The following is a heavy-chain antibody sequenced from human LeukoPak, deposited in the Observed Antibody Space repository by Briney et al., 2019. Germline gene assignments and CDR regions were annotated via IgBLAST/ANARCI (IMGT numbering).Heavy chain of an antibody. V-gene: IGHV4-4*07. D-gene: IGHD2-2*01. CDR2: IYTSGST. CDR3: ARWQVLWGYFDY. Sequence: SETLSLTCTVSGGSISSCYWSWIRQPAGKGLEWIGRIYTSGSTNYNPSLKSRVTMSVDTSKNQFSLKLSSVTAADTAVYYCARWQVLWGYFDYWGQGTLVTVSS. CDR1: GGSISSCY. J-gene: IGHJ4*02.